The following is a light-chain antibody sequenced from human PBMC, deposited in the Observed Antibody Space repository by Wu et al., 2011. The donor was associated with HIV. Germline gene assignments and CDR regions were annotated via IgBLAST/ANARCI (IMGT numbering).Light chain of an antibody. CDR2: GAS. Sequence: SCRASQSVSSSYLAWYQQKPGQAPRLLIYGASSRATGIPDRFRGSGSGTDSTLTISRLEPEDFAVYYCQQYGTSPWTFGQGTKVEIK. J-gene: IGKJ1*01. V-gene: IGKV3-20*01. CDR3: QQYGTSPWT. CDR1: QSVSSSY.